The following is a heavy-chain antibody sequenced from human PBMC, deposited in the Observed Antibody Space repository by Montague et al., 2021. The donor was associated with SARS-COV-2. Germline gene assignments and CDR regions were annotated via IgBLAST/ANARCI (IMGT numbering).Heavy chain of an antibody. CDR1: GGSIRSSSYY. D-gene: IGHD3-9*01. CDR2: IYYSGST. CDR3: ARHRITIFLGRMFGY. V-gene: IGHV4-39*01. J-gene: IGHJ4*02. Sequence: SDTLSLTGTVSGGSIRSSSYYWGWIRQPPGKGLEWIGSIYYSGSTYYNPSLKSRVTISVDTSKNQFSLKLSSVTAADAAVYYCARHRITIFLGRMFGYWGQGTLVTVSS.